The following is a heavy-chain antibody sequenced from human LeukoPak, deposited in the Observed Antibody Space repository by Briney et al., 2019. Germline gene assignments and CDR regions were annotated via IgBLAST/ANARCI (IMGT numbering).Heavy chain of an antibody. CDR2: IYYSGSA. D-gene: IGHD3-22*01. J-gene: IGHJ3*02. Sequence: SETLSLICTVSGGSISSYYWSWIRQPPGKGLEWIGYIYYSGSANYNPSLKSRVTISVDTSKNQFSLKLSSVTAADTAVYYCASLDSSENAFGIWGQGTMVTVSS. V-gene: IGHV4-59*08. CDR3: ASLDSSENAFGI. CDR1: GGSISSYY.